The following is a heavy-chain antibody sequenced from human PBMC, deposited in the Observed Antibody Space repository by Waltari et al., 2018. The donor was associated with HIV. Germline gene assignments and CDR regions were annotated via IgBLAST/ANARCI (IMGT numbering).Heavy chain of an antibody. CDR3: AKEHQYSHTWYSFYGMDV. CDR2: ISGNAYST. Sequence: EGQLLESGGGLVQPGGSLRLSCAASGFTFSNYAMNWVRQAPGKGREWVSAISGNAYSTYYADSGKGRFTISRDNSQNKLFLQMNSLRADDTAVYFCAKEHQYSHTWYSFYGMDVWGQGTTVTVSS. CDR1: GFTFSNYA. V-gene: IGHV3-23*01. J-gene: IGHJ6*02. D-gene: IGHD6-13*01.